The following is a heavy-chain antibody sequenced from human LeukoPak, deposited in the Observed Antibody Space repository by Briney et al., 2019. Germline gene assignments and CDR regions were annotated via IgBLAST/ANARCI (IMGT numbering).Heavy chain of an antibody. Sequence: ASVKVSCKASGYTFTGYYMHWVRQAPAQGLEWMGWINPNSGGTNYAQKFQGRVTMTRDTSISTAYMGLSRLRSDDTAVYYCARDREGYDILTGPGAAFDIWGQGTMVTVSS. D-gene: IGHD3-9*01. V-gene: IGHV1-2*02. J-gene: IGHJ3*02. CDR2: INPNSGGT. CDR1: GYTFTGYY. CDR3: ARDREGYDILTGPGAAFDI.